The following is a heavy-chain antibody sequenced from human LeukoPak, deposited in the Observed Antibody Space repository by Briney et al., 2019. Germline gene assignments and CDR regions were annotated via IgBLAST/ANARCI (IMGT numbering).Heavy chain of an antibody. D-gene: IGHD5-18*01. V-gene: IGHV4-30-2*01. CDR3: ARVDTAMAYDY. CDR2: IYHSGST. J-gene: IGHJ4*02. CDR1: GGSISSGGYS. Sequence: SETLSLTCAVSGGSISSGGYSWSWIRQPLGKGLEWIGYIYHSGSTYYNPSLKSRVTISVDRSKNQFSLKLSSVTAADTAVYYCARVDTAMAYDYWGQGTLVTVSP.